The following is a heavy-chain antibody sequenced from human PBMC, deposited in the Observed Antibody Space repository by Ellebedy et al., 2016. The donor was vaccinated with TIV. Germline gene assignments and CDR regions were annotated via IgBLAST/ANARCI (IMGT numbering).Heavy chain of an antibody. V-gene: IGHV1-2*02. Sequence: ASVKVSCXASGYTFTGYYMHWVRQAPGQGLEWMGWINPNSGGTNYAQKFQGRVTMTRDTSISTAYMELSRLRSDDTAVYYCARGGTMVRDYYYYMDVWGKGTTVTVSS. CDR3: ARGGTMVRDYYYYMDV. CDR1: GYTFTGYY. D-gene: IGHD3-10*01. CDR2: INPNSGGT. J-gene: IGHJ6*03.